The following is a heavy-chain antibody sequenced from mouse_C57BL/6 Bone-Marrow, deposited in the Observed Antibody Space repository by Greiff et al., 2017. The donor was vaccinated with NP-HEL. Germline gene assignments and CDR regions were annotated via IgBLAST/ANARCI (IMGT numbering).Heavy chain of an antibody. Sequence: VKLVESGAELARPGASVKLSCKASGYTFTSYGISWVKQRTGQGLEWIGEIYPRSGNTYYNEKFKGKATLTADKSSSTAYMELRSLTSEDSAVYFCARGGVVGRFAYWGQGTLVTVSA. CDR1: GYTFTSYG. CDR3: ARGGVVGRFAY. CDR2: IYPRSGNT. D-gene: IGHD1-1*01. V-gene: IGHV1-81*01. J-gene: IGHJ3*01.